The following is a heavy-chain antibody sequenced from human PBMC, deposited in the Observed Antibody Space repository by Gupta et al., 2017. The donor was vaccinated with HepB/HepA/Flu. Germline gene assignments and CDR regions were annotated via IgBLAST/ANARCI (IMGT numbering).Heavy chain of an antibody. D-gene: IGHD3-3*01. CDR3: ARDSESKTLRFPSAWWFDP. CDR2: MDPSEKSR. CDR1: GYTFSSYY. Sequence: QVQLVQSGAEVKKPGASVTISCKASGYTFSSYYIHWVRQAPGQGPEWMGAMDPSEKSRSNARKFQGRRTMISDTSTSTVYMELSSLRSEETAVYFCARDSESKTLRFPSAWWFDPWGQGTLVTVSS. J-gene: IGHJ5*02. V-gene: IGHV1-46*01.